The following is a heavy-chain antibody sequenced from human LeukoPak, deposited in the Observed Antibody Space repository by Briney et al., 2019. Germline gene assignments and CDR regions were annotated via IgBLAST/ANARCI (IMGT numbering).Heavy chain of an antibody. Sequence: PSETLSLTCAVYGGSFSGYYWTWIRQPPGKGLEWIGEINHSGSTNYNPSLKSRVTISVDTSKNQFSLKLSSVTAADTAVYYCASLGGENYQLLSRHAYWGQGTLVTVSS. J-gene: IGHJ4*02. D-gene: IGHD2-2*01. CDR3: ASLGGENYQLLSRHAY. CDR1: GGSFSGYY. CDR2: INHSGST. V-gene: IGHV4-34*01.